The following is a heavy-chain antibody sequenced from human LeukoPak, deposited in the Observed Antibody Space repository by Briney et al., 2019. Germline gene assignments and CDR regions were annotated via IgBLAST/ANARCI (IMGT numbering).Heavy chain of an antibody. CDR2: IRYDGSNK. Sequence: GGSLRLSCAASGFTFSSYGMHWVRQAPGKGLEWVAFIRYDGSNKYYADSVKGRFTISRDNSKNTLYLQMNSLRAEDTAVCYCAKDPSSSWATRYYYYMDVWGKGTTVTVSS. D-gene: IGHD6-13*01. CDR1: GFTFSSYG. J-gene: IGHJ6*03. V-gene: IGHV3-30*02. CDR3: AKDPSSSWATRYYYYMDV.